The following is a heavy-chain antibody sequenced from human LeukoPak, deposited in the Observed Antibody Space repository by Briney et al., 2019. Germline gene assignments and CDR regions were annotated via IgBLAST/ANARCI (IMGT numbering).Heavy chain of an antibody. V-gene: IGHV1-69*06. CDR3: ARVRFTTARDAFDI. CDR1: GCTFSSYA. CDR2: IIPIFGTA. D-gene: IGHD3-22*01. J-gene: IGHJ3*02. Sequence: SVKVSCKASGCTFSSYAISWVRQAPGQGLEWMGGIIPIFGTANYAQKFQGRVTITADKSTSTAYMELSSLRSEDTAVYYCARVRFTTARDAFDIWGQGTMVTVSS.